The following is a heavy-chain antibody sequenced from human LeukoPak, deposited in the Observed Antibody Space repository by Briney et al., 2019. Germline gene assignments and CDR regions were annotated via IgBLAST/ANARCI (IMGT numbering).Heavy chain of an antibody. Sequence: SETLSLTCTVSGGSISSHYWSWIRQPPGKGLEWIGYIYYSGSTNYNPSLKSRVTISVDTSKNQFSLKLSSVTAADAAVYYCARGGYSYGPGWFDPWGQGTLVTVSS. CDR3: ARGGYSYGPGWFDP. V-gene: IGHV4-59*11. J-gene: IGHJ5*02. D-gene: IGHD5-18*01. CDR2: IYYSGST. CDR1: GGSISSHY.